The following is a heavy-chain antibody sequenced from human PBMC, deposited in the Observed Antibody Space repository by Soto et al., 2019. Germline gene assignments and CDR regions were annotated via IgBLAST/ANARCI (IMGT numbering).Heavy chain of an antibody. V-gene: IGHV4-61*08. CDR1: GASVSSGGYL. D-gene: IGHD3-22*01. J-gene: IGHJ5*02. CDR3: ARVTFYYDSSGYGVAWFDP. CDR2: IDKSGTT. Sequence: SETLSLTCAVSGASVSSGGYLWSWIRQPPGEGLQWIANIDKSGTTNYNPSLKSRVTMSVDTSKNQFSLKLNSLTAADTAVYYCARVTFYYDSSGYGVAWFDPWGQGNPVTVSS.